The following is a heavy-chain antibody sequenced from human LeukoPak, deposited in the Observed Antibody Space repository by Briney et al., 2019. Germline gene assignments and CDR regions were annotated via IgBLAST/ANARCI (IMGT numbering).Heavy chain of an antibody. CDR1: GGSFSGYY. CDR3: ARYIPYGDPYFDY. J-gene: IGHJ4*02. D-gene: IGHD4-17*01. V-gene: IGHV4-34*01. CDR2: INRSGST. Sequence: PSETLSLTCAVYGGSFSGYYWSWIRQPPGKGLEWIGEINRSGSTNYNPSLKSRVTISVDTSKNQFSLKLSSVTAADTAVYYCARYIPYGDPYFDYWGQGTLVTVSS.